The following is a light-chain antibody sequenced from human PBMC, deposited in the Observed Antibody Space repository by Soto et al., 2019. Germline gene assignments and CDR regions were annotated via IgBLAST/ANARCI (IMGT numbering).Light chain of an antibody. J-gene: IGKJ1*01. V-gene: IGKV1-9*01. CDR3: QQFNTYPRT. Sequence: DIQLTQSPSFLSASVGDRVTITCRASQGIYNYLAWYQQKPVKAPKLLIYSASTLQSGVPSRFSGSGSGTDFTLTISSLQPEDFATYYCQQFNTYPRTFGQGTKVDIK. CDR2: SAS. CDR1: QGIYNY.